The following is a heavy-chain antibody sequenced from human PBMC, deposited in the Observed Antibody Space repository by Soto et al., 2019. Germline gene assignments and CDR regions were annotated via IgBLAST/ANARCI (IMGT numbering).Heavy chain of an antibody. CDR2: ISTDGSIT. CDR1: GLIFSNYR. J-gene: IGHJ4*02. CDR3: ARDTDGLHY. Sequence: GGSLRLSCATSGLIFSNYRMHWVRQAPGKGLVWVSCISTDGSITNYADSVKGRFTVSRDNAKNTLYLQMNSLRAEDTALYYCARDTDGLHYWGQGTMVTVSS. V-gene: IGHV3-74*01.